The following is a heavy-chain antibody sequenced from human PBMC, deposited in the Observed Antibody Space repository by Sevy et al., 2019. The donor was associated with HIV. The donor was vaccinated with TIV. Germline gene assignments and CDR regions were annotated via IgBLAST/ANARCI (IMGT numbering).Heavy chain of an antibody. CDR1: GFTFSSYI. D-gene: IGHD5-18*01. CDR2: ISSGGDYI. Sequence: GGSLRLSCAASGFTFSSYIMNWVRQAPGMGLEWVSSISSGGDYIYYTNSLKGRFTISRDNAKNSLYLHMNSLRAEDTAVYYCARDEYSYASGFDYWGQGTLVTVSS. V-gene: IGHV3-21*01. J-gene: IGHJ4*02. CDR3: ARDEYSYASGFDY.